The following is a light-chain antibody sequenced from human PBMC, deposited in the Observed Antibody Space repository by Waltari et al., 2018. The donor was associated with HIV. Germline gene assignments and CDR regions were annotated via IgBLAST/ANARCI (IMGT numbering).Light chain of an antibody. V-gene: IGKV2-28*01. J-gene: IGKJ3*01. CDR1: QSLLHSNGYNY. CDR2: LGS. CDR3: MQALQTPWG. Sequence: MPVTPGEPASISCRSSQSLLHSNGYNYLDWYLQKPGQSPQLLIYLGSNRASGVPDRFSGSGSGTDFTLKISRVEAEDVGIYYCMQALQTPWGFGPGTKVDIK.